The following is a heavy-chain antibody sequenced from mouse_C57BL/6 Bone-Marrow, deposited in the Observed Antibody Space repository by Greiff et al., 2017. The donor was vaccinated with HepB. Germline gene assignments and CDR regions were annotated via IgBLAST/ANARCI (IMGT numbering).Heavy chain of an antibody. V-gene: IGHV5-4*01. Sequence: DVHLVESGGGLVKPGGSLKLSCAASGFTFSSYAMSWVRQTPEKRLEWVATISDGGSYTYYPDNVKGRFTISRDNAKNNLYLQMSHLKSEDTAMYYCAITTVVAHYGFDYWGQGTTLTVSS. J-gene: IGHJ2*01. CDR1: GFTFSSYA. CDR3: AITTVVAHYGFDY. CDR2: ISDGGSYT. D-gene: IGHD1-1*01.